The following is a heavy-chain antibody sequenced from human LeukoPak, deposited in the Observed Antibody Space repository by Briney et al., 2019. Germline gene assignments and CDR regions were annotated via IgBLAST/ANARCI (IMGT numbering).Heavy chain of an antibody. CDR1: GFTFSSYS. V-gene: IGHV3-21*01. D-gene: IGHD3-22*01. CDR2: ITSISIYI. Sequence: GGSLRLSCAASGFTFSSYSMNWVRQAPGKGLEWVSSITSISIYIYYADSVKGRFTISRDNAKNSLCLQMNSLRAEDTAVYYCARCRYDSSGYYSIIDYWSQGTLVTVSS. J-gene: IGHJ4*02. CDR3: ARCRYDSSGYYSIIDY.